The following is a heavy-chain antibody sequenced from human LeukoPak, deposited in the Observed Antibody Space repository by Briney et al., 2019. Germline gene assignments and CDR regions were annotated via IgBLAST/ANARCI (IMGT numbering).Heavy chain of an antibody. J-gene: IGHJ5*02. CDR3: VRVGDCTSAACHGTRFDP. D-gene: IGHD2-2*01. CDR2: IYHSGNT. V-gene: IGHV4-31*03. Sequence: SETLSLTCTVSGGSISSGGYYWSWIRQLPGKGLEWIGYIYHSGNTVYKPSPRSRVTMSVDTSKNQFSLKLTSVTAADTGVYYCVRVGDCTSAACHGTRFDPWGQGTLVTVSS. CDR1: GGSISSGGYY.